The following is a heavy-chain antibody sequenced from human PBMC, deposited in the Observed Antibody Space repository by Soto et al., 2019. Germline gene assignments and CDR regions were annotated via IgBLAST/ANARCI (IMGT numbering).Heavy chain of an antibody. CDR1: GFTFSSYW. CDR3: ARGPGYCSSTSCYSPHYMDV. V-gene: IGHV3-74*01. D-gene: IGHD2-2*01. CDR2: INSDGSST. J-gene: IGHJ6*03. Sequence: GGSLRLSCAASGFTFSSYWMHWVRQAPGKGLVWVSRINSDGSSTSYADSVKGRFTISRDNAKNTLYLQMNSLGAEDTAVYYCARGPGYCSSTSCYSPHYMDVWXKGTTVTVSS.